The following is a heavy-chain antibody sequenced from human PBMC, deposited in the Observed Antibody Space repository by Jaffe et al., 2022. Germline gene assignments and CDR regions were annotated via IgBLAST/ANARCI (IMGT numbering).Heavy chain of an antibody. J-gene: IGHJ4*02. Sequence: EVQLVESGGGLVQPGGSLRLSCAASGFTFSSYSMNWVRQAPGKGLEWVSYISSSSSTIYYADSVKGRFTISRDNAKNSLYLQMNSLRAEDTAVYYCARGPYSGYEYYFDYWGQGTLVTVSS. CDR2: ISSSSSTI. CDR1: GFTFSSYS. V-gene: IGHV3-48*01. CDR3: ARGPYSGYEYYFDY. D-gene: IGHD5-12*01.